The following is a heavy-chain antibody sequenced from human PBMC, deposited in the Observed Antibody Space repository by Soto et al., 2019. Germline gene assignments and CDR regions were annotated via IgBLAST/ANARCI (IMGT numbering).Heavy chain of an antibody. CDR1: GYTFTGYY. Sequence: ASVKVSCKASGYTFTGYYMHWVRQAPGQGLEWMGWINPNSGGTNYAQKFQGWVTMTRDTSISTAYMELSRLRSDDTAVYYCARGGLGYCSSKRCYKRDYYYYGIDVWGQGTTVTVS. CDR2: INPNSGGT. J-gene: IGHJ6*02. V-gene: IGHV1-2*04. CDR3: ARGGLGYCSSKRCYKRDYYYYGIDV. D-gene: IGHD2-2*02.